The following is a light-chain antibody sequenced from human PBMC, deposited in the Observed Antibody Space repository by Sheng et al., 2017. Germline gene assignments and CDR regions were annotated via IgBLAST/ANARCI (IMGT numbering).Light chain of an antibody. V-gene: IGLV2-14*01. CDR3: SSYTVTDTRV. CDR2: EVT. CDR1: SSDVGVYDH. J-gene: IGLJ1*01. Sequence: QSALTQPASVSGSPGQSITISCTGTSSDVGVYDHVTWYRQHAGKAPQVLVYEVTQRPSGVSNRFSGSKSDNMASLTISGLQAEDEADYYCSSYTVTDTRVFGTGTKVTVL.